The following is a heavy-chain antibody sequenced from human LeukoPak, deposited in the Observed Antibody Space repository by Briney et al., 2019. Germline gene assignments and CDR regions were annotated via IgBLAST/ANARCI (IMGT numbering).Heavy chain of an antibody. J-gene: IGHJ4*02. CDR2: VYSTGHT. V-gene: IGHV4-39*01. D-gene: IGHD3-16*01. Sequence: SETLSLTCTVSGDSLYYWGWIRQPPGKGLEWIGSVYSTGHTNYNLSLKSRVTMSIDTSKNQLSLKLTSVTAADTAMYYCARHHTSSKPIDYWGQGTLVTVSS. CDR1: GDSLYY. CDR3: ARHHTSSKPIDY.